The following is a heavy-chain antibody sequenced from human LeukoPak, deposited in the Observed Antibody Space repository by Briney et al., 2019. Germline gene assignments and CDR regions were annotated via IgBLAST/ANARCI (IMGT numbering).Heavy chain of an antibody. Sequence: GGSLRLSCAASGFTVSTNYMSWVRQAPGKGLEWVSVIYSGDSTHYADSVKGRVTISRDNSKNTLYLQMNSLRAEDTAVYYCARSIAAAGIGYFDYWGQGTLVTVSS. V-gene: IGHV3-53*01. CDR2: IYSGDST. D-gene: IGHD6-13*01. CDR3: ARSIAAAGIGYFDY. CDR1: GFTVSTNY. J-gene: IGHJ4*02.